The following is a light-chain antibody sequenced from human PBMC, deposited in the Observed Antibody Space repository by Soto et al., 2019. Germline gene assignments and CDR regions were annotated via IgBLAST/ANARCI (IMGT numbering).Light chain of an antibody. J-gene: IGKJ4*01. V-gene: IGKV3-15*01. Sequence: EVVMTQSPATLSVSPGEGATLSCRASHSVRSNLAWYQKKPVQSHRLLIYGASTRATAVPARFSCSGSGTEFTLTLSSMQSEDFAFYYCQQYDNWPLTFGGVTQVEIK. CDR3: QQYDNWPLT. CDR1: HSVRSN. CDR2: GAS.